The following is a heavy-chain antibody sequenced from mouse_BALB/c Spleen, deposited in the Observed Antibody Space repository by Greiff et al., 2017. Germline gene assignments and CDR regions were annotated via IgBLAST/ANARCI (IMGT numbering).Heavy chain of an antibody. Sequence: VQLQESGPSLVKPSQTLSLTCSVTGDSITSCYWNWIRKFPGNKLEYRGYISYSGSTYYTPSLKSRLSITRDTSKNQYYLQLNSVTTEDTATYYCARYDYGNPVYFDYWGQGTTLTVSS. V-gene: IGHV3-8*02. CDR3: ARYDYGNPVYFDY. CDR1: GDSITSCY. J-gene: IGHJ2*01. D-gene: IGHD2-1*01. CDR2: ISYSGST.